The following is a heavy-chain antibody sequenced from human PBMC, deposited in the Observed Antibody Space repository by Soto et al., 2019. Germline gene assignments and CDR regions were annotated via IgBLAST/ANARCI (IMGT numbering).Heavy chain of an antibody. CDR2: IYYSGNT. CDR1: GGSISSSNC. J-gene: IGHJ4*02. V-gene: IGHV4-4*02. Sequence: QVQLQESGPGLVKPSGTLSLTCAVSGGSISSSNCWSWVRQPPGKGLEWIGEIYYSGNTNYNPSLKSRVTISVDKSKNQVSLTLSSVTAADTAVYYCASTASGSYRNFDYWGQGTLVTVSS. CDR3: ASTASGSYRNFDY. D-gene: IGHD1-26*01.